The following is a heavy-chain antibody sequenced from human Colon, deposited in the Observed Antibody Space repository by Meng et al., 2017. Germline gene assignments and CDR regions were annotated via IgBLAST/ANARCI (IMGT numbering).Heavy chain of an antibody. D-gene: IGHD3-10*01. CDR2: INHSGST. CDR3: ARGLRGLDV. Sequence: SETLSLTCAVHGGSFSVYYWSWIRQPPGKGLEWIGEINHSGSTNYNPSLKSRVTISVDTSKNQFSLKLSSVTAADTAVYYCARGLRGLDVWGQGTTVTVSS. J-gene: IGHJ6*02. CDR1: GGSFSVYY. V-gene: IGHV4-34*01.